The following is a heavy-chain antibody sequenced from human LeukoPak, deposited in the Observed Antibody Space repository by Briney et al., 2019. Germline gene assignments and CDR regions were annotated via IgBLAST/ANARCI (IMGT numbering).Heavy chain of an antibody. V-gene: IGHV4-39*01. CDR1: GGSISSSSYY. CDR2: IYYSGST. Sequence: PSETLSLTCTVSGGSISSSSYYWGWIRQPPGKGLEWIGSIYYSGSTYYNPSLKSRVTISVDTSKNQFSLKLSSVTAADTAVYYCARHTRYVWGSYRLHNPSALDYWGQGTLVTVSS. D-gene: IGHD3-16*02. CDR3: ARHTRYVWGSYRLHNPSALDY. J-gene: IGHJ4*02.